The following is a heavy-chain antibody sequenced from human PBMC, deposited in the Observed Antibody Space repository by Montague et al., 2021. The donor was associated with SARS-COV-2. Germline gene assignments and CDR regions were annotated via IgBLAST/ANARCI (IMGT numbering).Heavy chain of an antibody. D-gene: IGHD3-22*01. CDR1: GASISSSSYY. CDR2: KYYSGST. V-gene: IGHV4-39*01. J-gene: IGHJ3*02. CDR3: ASPTYYYDSSGSDAFDI. Sequence: SETLSLTCTVSGASISSSSYYWGWIRPPPAQGLDWIRFKYYSGSTYYNPTLKSRVTISVDTSKNQLSLKLSSVTAADTAVYYCASPTYYYDSSGSDAFDIWGQGTLVTVSS.